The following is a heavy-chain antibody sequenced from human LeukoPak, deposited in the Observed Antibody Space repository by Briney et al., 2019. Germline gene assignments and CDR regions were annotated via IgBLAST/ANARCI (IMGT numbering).Heavy chain of an antibody. J-gene: IGHJ5*02. Sequence: SQTLSLTCAISGDSVSSNSAAWNWIRQSPSRGLEWLGRTYYRFKWYNDYAVSVKSRITINPDTSKNQFSLQLNSVTPEDTAVYYCARSGYCSSTSCYTGLGNWFDPWGQGTLVTVSS. CDR3: ARSGYCSSTSCYTGLGNWFDP. V-gene: IGHV6-1*01. CDR1: GDSVSSNSAA. CDR2: TYYRFKWYN. D-gene: IGHD2-2*02.